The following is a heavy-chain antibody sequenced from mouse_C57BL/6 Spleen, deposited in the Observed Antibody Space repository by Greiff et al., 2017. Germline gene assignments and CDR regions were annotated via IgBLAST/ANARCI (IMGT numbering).Heavy chain of an antibody. Sequence: VQLQQSGPVLVKPGASVKMSCKASGYTFTDYYMNWVKQSHGKSLEWIGVINPYNGGTSYNQKFKGKATLTVDKSSSTAYMELNSLTSEDSAVYYCARRGLYYGNSFDYWGQGTTLTVSS. CDR1: GYTFTDYY. V-gene: IGHV1-19*01. J-gene: IGHJ2*01. CDR3: ARRGLYYGNSFDY. D-gene: IGHD2-1*01. CDR2: INPYNGGT.